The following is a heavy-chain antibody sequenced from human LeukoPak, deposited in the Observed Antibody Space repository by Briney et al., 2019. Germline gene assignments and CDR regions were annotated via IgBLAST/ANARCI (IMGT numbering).Heavy chain of an antibody. CDR1: GFTFSSYS. D-gene: IGHD6-19*01. CDR3: ARGLIAVAGDDAFDI. V-gene: IGHV3-48*01. J-gene: IGHJ3*02. CDR2: ISISNSTI. Sequence: PGGSLRLSCAASGFTFSSYSMNWVRQAPGKGLEWISYISISNSTIYYADSVKGRFTISRDNAKNSLYLQMNSLRAEDTAVYYCARGLIAVAGDDAFDIWGQGTMVTVSS.